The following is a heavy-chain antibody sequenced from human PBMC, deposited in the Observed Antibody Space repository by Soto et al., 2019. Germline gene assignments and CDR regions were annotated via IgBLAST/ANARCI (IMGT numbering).Heavy chain of an antibody. CDR2: VSGSGRST. Sequence: EVQLLESGGGLAQPGGSLRLSCAASGFTFTSYGMSWVRQAPGKGLEWVSTVSGSGRSTYYADSVMGRFTISRDNSKRILDLQINSLRAAERAIYYCANLDPGVPGRGRGYWGQGTVGTGSS. J-gene: IGHJ4*02. CDR1: GFTFTSYG. CDR3: ANLDPGVPGRGRGY. V-gene: IGHV3-23*01. D-gene: IGHD6-19*01.